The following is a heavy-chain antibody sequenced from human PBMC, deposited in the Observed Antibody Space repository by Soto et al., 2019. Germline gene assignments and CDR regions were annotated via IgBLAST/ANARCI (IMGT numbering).Heavy chain of an antibody. Sequence: SETLSLTCTVYARSFSGYYWSLIRQPPGKGLECIWYIYYSGSTNYNPSLKSRVTISVDTSKNQFSLKLSSVTAADTAVYYCASSWELGRNYYYGMDVWGQGTTVTVSS. CDR1: ARSFSGYY. CDR3: ASSWELGRNYYYGMDV. V-gene: IGHV4-59*01. D-gene: IGHD1-26*01. CDR2: IYYSGST. J-gene: IGHJ6*02.